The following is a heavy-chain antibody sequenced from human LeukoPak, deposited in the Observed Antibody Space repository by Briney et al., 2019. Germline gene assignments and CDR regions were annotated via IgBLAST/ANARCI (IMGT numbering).Heavy chain of an antibody. CDR1: GFTFSSYG. Sequence: PGGSLRPSCAASGFTFSSYGMSWVRQAPGKGLEWVSAISGSGGSTYYADSVKGRFTISRDNSKNTLYLQMNSLRAEDTAVYYCAKGGYCSGGSCDSARYYYYMDVWGKGTTVTISS. D-gene: IGHD2-15*01. V-gene: IGHV3-23*01. J-gene: IGHJ6*03. CDR3: AKGGYCSGGSCDSARYYYYMDV. CDR2: ISGSGGST.